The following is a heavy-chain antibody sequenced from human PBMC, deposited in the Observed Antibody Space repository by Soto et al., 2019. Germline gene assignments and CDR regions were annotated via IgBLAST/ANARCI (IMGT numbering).Heavy chain of an antibody. J-gene: IGHJ6*02. CDR2: ISARGEKT. D-gene: IGHD3-22*01. CDR1: GFTLNSYA. V-gene: IGHV3-23*01. Sequence: GGSLRLSCAASGFTLNSYAMNWVRQPPGKGLEWASGISARGEKTYYADSVKGRFTISRDNSKNTVYLQMNSLRAKDTAVFYCAKALPMYYYDSSGYSDYYYDVDVWGQGTTVTVSS. CDR3: AKALPMYYYDSSGYSDYYYDVDV.